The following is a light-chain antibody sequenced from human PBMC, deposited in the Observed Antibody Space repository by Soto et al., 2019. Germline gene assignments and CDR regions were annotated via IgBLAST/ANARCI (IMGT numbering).Light chain of an antibody. CDR1: SSDVGAYKY. Sequence: QSVLTQPPSASGSPGQSVTISCTGTSSDVGAYKYVSWYQQYPGKAPKLMIYKVTKRPSGVPDRFSGSKSGNTASLTVSGLQAEDEDDYYCTSYVGNDIWVFGGGTKLTVL. V-gene: IGLV2-8*01. J-gene: IGLJ3*02. CDR2: KVT. CDR3: TSYVGNDIWV.